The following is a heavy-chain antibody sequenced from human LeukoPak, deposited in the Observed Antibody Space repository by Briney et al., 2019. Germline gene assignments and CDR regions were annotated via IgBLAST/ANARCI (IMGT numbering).Heavy chain of an antibody. CDR1: GFIFSNYG. V-gene: IGHV3-23*01. CDR2: ISGSGGST. J-gene: IGHJ4*02. Sequence: GGSLRLSCAASGFIFSNYGMNWVRQAPGKGLEWVSGISGSGGSTYYADSVKGRFTISRDNSKNTLYLQMNSLRAEDTAVYYCAKSSGYQPRYFDYWGQGTLVTVSS. CDR3: AKSSGYQPRYFDY. D-gene: IGHD3-22*01.